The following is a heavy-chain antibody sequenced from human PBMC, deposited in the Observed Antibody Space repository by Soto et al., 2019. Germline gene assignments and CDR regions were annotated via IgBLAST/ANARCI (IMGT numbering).Heavy chain of an antibody. V-gene: IGHV4-4*07. Sequence: QVQLQESGPGLVKPLETLSLTCTVSGGSITSYRWSWIRQSAGKGLEWIGRINTSGNTHYNPSLKSRVTVSIDTSRHQFFLTVNSVTAADSAVYYCARESGDNWDYEAYWGQGTPVTGSS. CDR2: INTSGNT. D-gene: IGHD1-7*01. J-gene: IGHJ4*02. CDR3: ARESGDNWDYEAY. CDR1: GGSITSYR.